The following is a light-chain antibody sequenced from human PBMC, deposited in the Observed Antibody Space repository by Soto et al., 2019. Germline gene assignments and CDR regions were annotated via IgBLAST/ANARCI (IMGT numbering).Light chain of an antibody. Sequence: QSVLTQPPSASGTPGQRVTISCSGSSSYIGSNTVNWYQQLPGTAPKLLIYSNNQRPSGVPDRFSGSKSGTSASLAISGLQSEDEADYYCAAWDDSLNGPVFGTGTKVTVL. CDR3: AAWDDSLNGPV. J-gene: IGLJ1*01. V-gene: IGLV1-44*01. CDR2: SNN. CDR1: SSYIGSNT.